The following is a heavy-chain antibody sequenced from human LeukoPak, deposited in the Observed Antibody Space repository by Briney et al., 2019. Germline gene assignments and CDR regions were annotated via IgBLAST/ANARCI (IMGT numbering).Heavy chain of an antibody. CDR3: ARSIQTTGIYFDY. J-gene: IGHJ4*02. CDR1: GYTFTGYY. CDR2: INPNSGGT. D-gene: IGHD4-17*01. V-gene: IGHV1-2*02. Sequence: GASVKVSCKASGYTFTGYYMHWVRQAPGQGLEWMGWINPNSGGTNYAQKFQGRVTMTRDTSISTAYMELSRLRSDDTAVYYCARSIQTTGIYFDYWGQGTLVTVSS.